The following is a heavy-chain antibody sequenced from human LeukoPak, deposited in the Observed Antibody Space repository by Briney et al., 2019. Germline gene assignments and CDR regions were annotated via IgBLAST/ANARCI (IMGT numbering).Heavy chain of an antibody. J-gene: IGHJ4*02. CDR1: GYTFTGYD. CDR2: MNPNSGNT. Sequence: ASVKVSCTASGYTFTGYDTNSVRQTTGQGLEWMGWMNPNSGNTGYPQQFQGRVTFSRNNSISTAYMELSSLRAEDTAVYYCARGGSGYDYYPDYWGQGTLVTVSS. CDR3: ARGGSGYDYYPDY. D-gene: IGHD5-12*01. V-gene: IGHV1-8*03.